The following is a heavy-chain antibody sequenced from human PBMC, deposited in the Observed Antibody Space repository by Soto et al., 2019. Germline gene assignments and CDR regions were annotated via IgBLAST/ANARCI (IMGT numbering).Heavy chain of an antibody. Sequence: QVPLVQSGAEVKKPGASVKVSCKVSGYTLTELSMHWVRQAPGKGLEWMGGFDPEDGETIYAQKFQGRVTMTEDTSTDTAYMELSSLRSEDTAVYYCAGFIVVVPAATYYYYGMDVWGQGTTVTVSS. CDR1: GYTLTELS. CDR3: AGFIVVVPAATYYYYGMDV. CDR2: FDPEDGET. V-gene: IGHV1-24*01. J-gene: IGHJ6*02. D-gene: IGHD2-2*01.